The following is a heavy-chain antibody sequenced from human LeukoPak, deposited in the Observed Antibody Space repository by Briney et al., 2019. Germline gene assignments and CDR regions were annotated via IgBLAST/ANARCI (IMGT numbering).Heavy chain of an antibody. D-gene: IGHD3-9*01. J-gene: IGHJ5*02. CDR2: IYYSGTT. CDR3: ARTTGRYLQFDP. Sequence: SETLSLTCTVSGGSVSSGSYYWSWIRQPPGKGLEWIGYIYYSGTTNYNPSLKSRVTISVDTSKNQFSLKLSSVTAADTAVYYCARTTGRYLQFDPWGQGTLVTVSS. CDR1: GGSVSSGSYY. V-gene: IGHV4-61*01.